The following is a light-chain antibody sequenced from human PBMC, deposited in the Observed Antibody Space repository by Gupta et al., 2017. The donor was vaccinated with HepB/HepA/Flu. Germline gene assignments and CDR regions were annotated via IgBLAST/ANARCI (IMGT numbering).Light chain of an antibody. V-gene: IGLV1-44*01. CDR2: NNN. CDR3: AAWGDSLNEAL. Sequence: QSVLSQPPSTSGTPGQTVTISCSGSSSNIGSNPVNWYQQLPRAAPRLLIYNNNQRPSGVPDRFSDSKSGTSASLVISGLQSEDEADYYCAAWGDSLNEALFGGGTKLTVL. J-gene: IGLJ2*01. CDR1: SSNIGSNP.